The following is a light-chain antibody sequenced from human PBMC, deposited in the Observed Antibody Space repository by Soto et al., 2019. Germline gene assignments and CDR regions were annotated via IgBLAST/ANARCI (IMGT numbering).Light chain of an antibody. CDR1: QSVSSY. CDR3: QQRSNWPLIT. CDR2: DAS. V-gene: IGKV3-11*01. J-gene: IGKJ5*01. Sequence: EIVLTQSPATLSLSPWERATLSCRASQSVSSYLAWYQQKPGQAPRLLIYDASNRATGIPARFSGSGSGTDFTLTISSLEPEDFAVYYCQQRSNWPLITFGQGTRLEIK.